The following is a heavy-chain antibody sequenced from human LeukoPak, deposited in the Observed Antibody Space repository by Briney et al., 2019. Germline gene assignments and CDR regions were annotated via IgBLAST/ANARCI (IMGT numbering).Heavy chain of an antibody. CDR1: GGSISSYY. CDR2: IYYGGGT. Sequence: PSETLSLTCTVSGGSISSYYWSWIRQPPGKGLEWIGYIYYGGGTDYNPSLKSRVTISKDTSKTQFSLRLSSVTAVDTAVYYCARTISGSYEEDTFDIWGQGTMVTVSS. J-gene: IGHJ3*02. CDR3: ARTISGSYEEDTFDI. V-gene: IGHV4-59*12. D-gene: IGHD1-26*01.